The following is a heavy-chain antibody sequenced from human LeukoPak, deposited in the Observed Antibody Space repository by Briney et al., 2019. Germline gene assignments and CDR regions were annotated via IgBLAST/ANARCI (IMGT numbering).Heavy chain of an antibody. CDR3: ARWGPDFWSDYYPSDY. CDR2: ISGHNGQT. CDR1: GYSFISYG. V-gene: IGHV1-18*01. D-gene: IGHD3-3*01. Sequence: GASVKVSCKASGYSFISYGISWVRQAPGQGLEWMGWISGHNGQTSYAQKLQGRVTMTTETSTSTVYMELRSLRSDDTAVYYCARWGPDFWSDYYPSDYWGQGTLVIVSS. J-gene: IGHJ4*02.